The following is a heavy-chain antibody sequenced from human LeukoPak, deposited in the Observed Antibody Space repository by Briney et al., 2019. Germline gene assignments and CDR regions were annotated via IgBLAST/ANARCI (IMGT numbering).Heavy chain of an antibody. D-gene: IGHD6-13*01. CDR3: ARGIAAFDD. V-gene: IGHV4-4*07. Sequence: PSETLSLTCTVSGGSISIYYWSWTRQPAGKGLEWIGRFYTSGSSNYNPSLKSRVTMSVDTSKNPFSLKLSSVTAADTAVYYCARGIAAFDDWGQGTLVTVSS. CDR1: GGSISIYY. CDR2: FYTSGSS. J-gene: IGHJ4*02.